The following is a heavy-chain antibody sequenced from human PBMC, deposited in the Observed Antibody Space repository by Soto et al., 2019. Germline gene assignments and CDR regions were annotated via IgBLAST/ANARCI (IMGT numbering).Heavy chain of an antibody. J-gene: IGHJ4*02. CDR2: IIPIFGTA. Sequence: GASVKVSCKASGGTFSSYAISWVRQAPGQGLEWMGGIIPIFGTANYAQKFQGRVTITADESTSTAYMELSSLRSEDTAVYYCARTPPRGYYVSSGYSLGYWGQGTLVTVSS. D-gene: IGHD3-22*01. V-gene: IGHV1-69*13. CDR1: GGTFSSYA. CDR3: ARTPPRGYYVSSGYSLGY.